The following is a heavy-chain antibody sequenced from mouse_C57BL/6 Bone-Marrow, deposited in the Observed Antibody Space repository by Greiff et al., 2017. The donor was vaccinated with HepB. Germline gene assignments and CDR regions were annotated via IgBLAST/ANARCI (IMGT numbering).Heavy chain of an antibody. CDR2: ISSGGSYT. CDR1: GFTFSSYG. Sequence: DVKLVESGGDLVKPGGSLKLSCAASGFTFSSYGMSWVRQTPDKRLEWVATISSGGSYTYYPDSVKGRFTISRDNAKNTLYLQMSSLKSEDTAMYYCARQGDGYSFLFDVWGTGTTVTVSS. CDR3: ARQGDGYSFLFDV. J-gene: IGHJ1*03. V-gene: IGHV5-6*02. D-gene: IGHD2-3*01.